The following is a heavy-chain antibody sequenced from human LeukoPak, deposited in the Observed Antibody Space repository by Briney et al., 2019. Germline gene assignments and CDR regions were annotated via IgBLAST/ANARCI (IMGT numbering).Heavy chain of an antibody. Sequence: ASVKVSCKASGYAFTGYYMHWVRQAPGQGLEWMGRINPNSGGTNYAQKFQGRVTITRDTSISTAYMERSRLTSDDTAVYYCGRVRGDISAPAFDIWGQGTMVTVSS. CDR2: INPNSGGT. J-gene: IGHJ3*02. D-gene: IGHD3-10*01. V-gene: IGHV1-2*06. CDR3: GRVRGDISAPAFDI. CDR1: GYAFTGYY.